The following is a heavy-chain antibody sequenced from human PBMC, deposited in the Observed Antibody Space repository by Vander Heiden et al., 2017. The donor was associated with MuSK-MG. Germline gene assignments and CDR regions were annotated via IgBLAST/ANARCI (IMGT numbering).Heavy chain of an antibody. V-gene: IGHV1-2*02. D-gene: IGHD2-15*01. Sequence: QVPLVQAGAEVRKPGPSVKGSCKASGYTFTGYYMHWVRPAPGHGLEWIGWINPNSGGTNYAQKFQGRVTMTRDTSISTAYMELSRLRSDDTAVYYCARIWIEYCSGGSCYYNWFDPWGQGPLVTVSS. J-gene: IGHJ5*02. CDR1: GYTFTGYY. CDR2: INPNSGGT. CDR3: ARIWIEYCSGGSCYYNWFDP.